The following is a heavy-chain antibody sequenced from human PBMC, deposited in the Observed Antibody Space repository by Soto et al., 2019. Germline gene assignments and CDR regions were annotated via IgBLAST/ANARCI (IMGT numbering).Heavy chain of an antibody. CDR2: FDPEDGEA. D-gene: IGHD2-2*02. CDR3: ATHLGYCISTSCYRPYNWLDP. J-gene: IGHJ5*02. Sequence: ASVKLSCKVSGYTLTELSMHWVRQAPGKGLEWMGGFDPEDGEAIYAQKFQGRVTMTEDTSTDTAYMELSSLRSEDTAVYYCATHLGYCISTSCYRPYNWLDPWCKGTLVTVSS. CDR1: GYTLTELS. V-gene: IGHV1-24*01.